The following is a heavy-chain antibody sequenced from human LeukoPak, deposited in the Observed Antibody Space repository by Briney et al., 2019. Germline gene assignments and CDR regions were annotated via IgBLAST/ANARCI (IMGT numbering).Heavy chain of an antibody. CDR3: ARGWLAETTVVTPYNY. CDR1: GGTFSNYA. J-gene: IGHJ4*02. D-gene: IGHD4-23*01. Sequence: ASVKVSCKASGGTFSNYAINWVRQAPGQGLEWMGGIIPIFGKANYAQKFQGRVTITADESTRTAYMELSGLRSEDTAVYYCARGWLAETTVVTPYNYWGRGTLVSVSS. CDR2: IIPIFGKA. V-gene: IGHV1-69*13.